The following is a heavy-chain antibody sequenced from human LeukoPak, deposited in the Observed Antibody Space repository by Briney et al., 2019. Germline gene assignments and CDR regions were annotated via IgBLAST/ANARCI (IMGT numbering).Heavy chain of an antibody. CDR1: GGSISSSNYY. J-gene: IGHJ3*02. Sequence: PSETLSLTCTVSGGSISSSNYYWGWIRQPPGKGLEWIGSIYYSGSTNYNPSLKSRVTISVDTSKNQFSLKLSSVTAADTAVYYCARGWELSNIDAFDIWGQGTMVTVSS. D-gene: IGHD1-26*01. CDR3: ARGWELSNIDAFDI. V-gene: IGHV4-39*07. CDR2: IYYSGST.